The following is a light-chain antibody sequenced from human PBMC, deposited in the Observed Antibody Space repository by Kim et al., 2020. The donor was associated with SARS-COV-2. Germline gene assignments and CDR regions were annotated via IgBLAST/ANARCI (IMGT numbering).Light chain of an antibody. CDR3: QQSDITPYT. V-gene: IGKV1-39*01. Sequence: DIQMTQSPSSLSASVGDIVTITCRASRSIGNHLNWYQQRPGKAPNLLIYAASNLQTGVSSRFSGSESGTDFTLSIRNLQPEESATYYCQQSDITPYTFGQGTKLEIK. CDR2: AAS. CDR1: RSIGNH. J-gene: IGKJ2*01.